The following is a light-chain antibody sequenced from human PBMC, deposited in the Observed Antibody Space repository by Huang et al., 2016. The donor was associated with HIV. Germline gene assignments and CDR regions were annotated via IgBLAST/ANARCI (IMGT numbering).Light chain of an antibody. CDR1: QSVGTN. CDR3: QQYNKWPPA. J-gene: IGKJ2*01. Sequence: EILMTQSPATLSVSSGGNATLSCRASQSVGTNLAWYQQRLGQAPRLLLNGASTRATGTPARFSGSGSGTEFTLTISGLQPEDFAIYIWQQYNKWPPAFGQGTKLEIK. V-gene: IGKV3D-15*01. CDR2: GAS.